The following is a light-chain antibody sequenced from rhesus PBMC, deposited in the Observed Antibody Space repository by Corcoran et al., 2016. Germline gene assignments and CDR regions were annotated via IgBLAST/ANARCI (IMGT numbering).Light chain of an antibody. CDR2: KAS. CDR1: ENVNNY. Sequence: DIQMTQSPSSLSASIGDRVTITCRASENVNNYLNWYQQKPGKAPKFLIFKASTLQRGVPSRFSGSGAWSDYSFTISSLQPEDVATYYCQQGYGTPFTFGPGTKLDIK. J-gene: IGKJ3*01. CDR3: QQGYGTPFT. V-gene: IGKV1-74*01.